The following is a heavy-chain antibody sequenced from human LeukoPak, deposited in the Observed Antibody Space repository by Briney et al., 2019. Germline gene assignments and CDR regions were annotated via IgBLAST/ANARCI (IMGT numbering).Heavy chain of an antibody. CDR1: GGSFSGYY. CDR2: INHSGST. CDR3: ARGASVTMVRGVIRYYYYYYMDV. Sequence: PSETLSLTCAVYGGSFSGYYWSWIRQPPGKGLEWIGEINHSGSTNYNPSLKSRVTISVDTSKNQFSLKLSSVTAADTAVYYCARGASVTMVRGVIRYYYYYYMDVWGKGTTVTVSS. J-gene: IGHJ6*03. D-gene: IGHD3-10*01. V-gene: IGHV4-34*01.